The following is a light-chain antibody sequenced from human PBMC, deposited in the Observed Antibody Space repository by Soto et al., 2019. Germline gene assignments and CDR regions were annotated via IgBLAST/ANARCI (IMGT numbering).Light chain of an antibody. CDR3: SSHGGINPFYV. J-gene: IGLJ1*01. CDR1: SSDVGRYDY. CDR2: EVS. Sequence: QSALTQPASVSGSPGQSITISCTGTSSDVGRYDYVSWYQQHPGKAPKLIIHEVSDRPSGVSSRFSGSKSGNTASLTISGLQAEDEADYYCSSHGGINPFYVFGSGTKVTVL. V-gene: IGLV2-14*01.